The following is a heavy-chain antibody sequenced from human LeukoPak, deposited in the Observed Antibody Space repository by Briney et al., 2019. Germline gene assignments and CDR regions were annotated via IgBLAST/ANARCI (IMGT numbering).Heavy chain of an antibody. CDR3: ARAPRGTWNYDY. D-gene: IGHD1-7*01. CDR2: VSSTSSYI. Sequence: AGGSLRLSCAASGFTFSSFSMNWVRQVPGKGLEWVSSVSSTSSYIYYADSVKGRFTISRDNAKNSLYLQMNSLRAEDTAVYYCARAPRGTWNYDYWGQGTLVTVSS. J-gene: IGHJ4*02. CDR1: GFTFSSFS. V-gene: IGHV3-21*01.